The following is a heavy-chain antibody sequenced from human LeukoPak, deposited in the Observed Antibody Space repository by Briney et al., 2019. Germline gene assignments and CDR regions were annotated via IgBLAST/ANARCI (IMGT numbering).Heavy chain of an antibody. CDR3: AKDPFDY. CDR2: ISYDGSNK. Sequence: PGGSLRLSCAASGFTLSSYGMHWVRQAPGKGLEWVAVISYDGSNKYYADSVKGRFTISRDNSKNTLYLQMNSLRAEDTAVYYCAKDPFDYWGQGTLVTVSS. CDR1: GFTLSSYG. V-gene: IGHV3-30*18. J-gene: IGHJ4*02.